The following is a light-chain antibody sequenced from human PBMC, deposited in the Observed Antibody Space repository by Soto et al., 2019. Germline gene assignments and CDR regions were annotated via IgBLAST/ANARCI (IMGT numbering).Light chain of an antibody. CDR3: QQFIDGWT. J-gene: IGKJ1*01. Sequence: DIQMTQSPSTLSGSVGDRVTITCRASQTISSWLAWYQQKPGKAPKLLIYKASTLKSGVPSRFSGSGSGTEFTLTISSLQPDDFATYYCQQFIDGWTFGQGTKVEIK. CDR2: KAS. V-gene: IGKV1-5*03. CDR1: QTISSW.